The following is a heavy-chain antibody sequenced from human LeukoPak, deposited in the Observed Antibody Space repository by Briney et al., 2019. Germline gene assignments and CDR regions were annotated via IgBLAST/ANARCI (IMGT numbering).Heavy chain of an antibody. J-gene: IGHJ4*02. V-gene: IGHV4-34*01. CDR3: ARHGSTYALRN. CDR2: INHSGST. CDR1: GGSFSGYY. D-gene: IGHD2-2*01. Sequence: PSETLSLTCAVYGGSFSGYYWSWIRQPPGKGLEWIGEINHSGSTNYNPSPKSRLTISVDTSKNQFSLKLSSVTAADTAVYYCARHGSTYALRNWGQGTLVTVSS.